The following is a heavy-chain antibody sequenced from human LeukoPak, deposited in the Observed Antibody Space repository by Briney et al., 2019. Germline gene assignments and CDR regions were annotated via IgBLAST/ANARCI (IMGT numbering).Heavy chain of an antibody. CDR2: IYYSGST. CDR1: GGSISSSSYY. J-gene: IGHJ6*03. D-gene: IGHD6-6*01. Sequence: SETLSLTCTVSGGSISSSSYYWGWIRQPPGKGLEWIGSIYYSGSTYYNPSLKSRVTISVDTSKNQFSLKLSSVTATDTAVYYCARDRPPHPGEGYYMDVWGKGTTVTVSS. CDR3: ARDRPPHPGEGYYMDV. V-gene: IGHV4-39*07.